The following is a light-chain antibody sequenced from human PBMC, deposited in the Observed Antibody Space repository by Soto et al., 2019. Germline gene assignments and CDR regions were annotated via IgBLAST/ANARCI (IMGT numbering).Light chain of an antibody. CDR3: QSYDSSMSAYV. CDR2: GNN. Sequence: QSLLTQPPPVSGAPGQRVTISCTGNSSNTGAGYDVHWYQQLPGTAPKLLIYGNNNRPSGVPDRFSGSKSGTSASLAITGLQAEDEADYYCQSYDSSMSAYVFGPGTKVTVL. J-gene: IGLJ1*01. CDR1: SSNTGAGYD. V-gene: IGLV1-40*01.